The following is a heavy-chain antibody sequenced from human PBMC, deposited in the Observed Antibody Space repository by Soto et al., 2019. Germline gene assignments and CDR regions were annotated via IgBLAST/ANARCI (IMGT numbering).Heavy chain of an antibody. J-gene: IGHJ6*02. D-gene: IGHD3-22*01. CDR1: GFTFSSYA. Sequence: GGSLRLSCAASGFTFSSYAMHWVRQAPGKGLEWVAVISYDGSNKYYADSVKGRFTISRDNSKNTLYLQMNSLRAEDTAVYYCAREGRYDSSGYDPGGMDVWGQGTTVTVSS. CDR2: ISYDGSNK. V-gene: IGHV3-30-3*01. CDR3: AREGRYDSSGYDPGGMDV.